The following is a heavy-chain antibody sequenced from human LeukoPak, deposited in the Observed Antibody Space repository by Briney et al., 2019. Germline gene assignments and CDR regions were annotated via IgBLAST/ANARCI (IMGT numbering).Heavy chain of an antibody. CDR1: GGSISSGDYY. V-gene: IGHV4-30-4*08. CDR3: ARDVAAAGSLDY. Sequence: SETLSLTCTVSGGSISSGDYYWSWIRQPPGKGLEWIGYIYHSGSTYYNPSLKSRVTISVDRSKNQFSLKLSSVTAADTAVYYCARDVAAAGSLDYWGQGTLVTVSS. D-gene: IGHD6-13*01. CDR2: IYHSGST. J-gene: IGHJ4*02.